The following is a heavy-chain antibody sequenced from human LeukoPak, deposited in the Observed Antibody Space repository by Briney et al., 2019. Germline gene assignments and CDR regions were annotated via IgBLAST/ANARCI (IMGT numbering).Heavy chain of an antibody. CDR2: ISSSGNTI. CDR1: GFTFSDYY. Sequence: GSLRLSCAASGFTFSDYYMSWIRQAPGKGLEWVSYISSSGNTIYYADSVKGRFTISRDNANNSLYLQMSSLRAEDTAVYYCARDAAAAGPYYYYGMDVWGKGTTVTVSS. D-gene: IGHD6-13*01. CDR3: ARDAAAAGPYYYYGMDV. V-gene: IGHV3-11*01. J-gene: IGHJ6*04.